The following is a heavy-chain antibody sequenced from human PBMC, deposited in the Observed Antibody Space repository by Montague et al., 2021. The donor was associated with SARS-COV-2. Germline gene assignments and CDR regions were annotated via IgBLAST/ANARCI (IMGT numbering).Heavy chain of an antibody. Sequence: SETLSLTCTVSGGSISSYYWSWIRQPPGKGLEWIGDINYSGSTNYNPSLKSRVTISVDTSKNQFSLKLSSVTAADTAVYYCARGGDMNWFDPWGQGTLVTVSS. CDR3: ARGGDMNWFDP. J-gene: IGHJ5*02. D-gene: IGHD2-21*01. V-gene: IGHV4-59*01. CDR1: GGSISSYY. CDR2: INYSGST.